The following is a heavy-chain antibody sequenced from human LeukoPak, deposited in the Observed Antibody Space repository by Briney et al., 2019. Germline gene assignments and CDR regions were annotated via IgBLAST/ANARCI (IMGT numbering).Heavy chain of an antibody. Sequence: SETLSLTCSVSGASSSNHFWSWIRQPPGKGLEWLGSISRSGHTNYNPSLKSRVTMSVATSKNHFSLNLTSVTAADTAIYYCARLSFGDSHFDQWGQGTLVSVSP. CDR1: GASSSNHF. J-gene: IGHJ4*02. CDR2: ISRSGHT. CDR3: ARLSFGDSHFDQ. V-gene: IGHV4-59*08. D-gene: IGHD3-10*01.